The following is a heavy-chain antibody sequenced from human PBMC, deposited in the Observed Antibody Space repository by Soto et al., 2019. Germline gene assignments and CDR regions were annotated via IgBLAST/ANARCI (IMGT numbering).Heavy chain of an antibody. CDR3: ARDDWDDSSSAPVSYYYGMDV. D-gene: IGHD6-6*01. J-gene: IGHJ6*02. Sequence: GASVKASCKASRGTFSIYAISWVQQAPAQGLELLGGIIPIFGTANYAQKFQGRVTITADKSTSTAYMELSSLRSEDTAVYYCARDDWDDSSSAPVSYYYGMDVWGQGTTVTVSS. CDR1: RGTFSIYA. V-gene: IGHV1-69*06. CDR2: IIPIFGTA.